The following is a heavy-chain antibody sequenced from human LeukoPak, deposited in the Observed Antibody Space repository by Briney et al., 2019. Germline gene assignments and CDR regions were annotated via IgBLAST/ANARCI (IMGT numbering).Heavy chain of an antibody. D-gene: IGHD6-19*01. CDR3: ARDAPGRAVAGNDY. CDR2: INHSGST. CDR1: GGSFSGYY. Sequence: PSETLSPTCAVYGGSFSGYYWSWIRQPPGKGLEWIGEINHSGSTNYNPSLKSRVTISVDTSKNQFSLKLGSVTAADTAVYYCARDAPGRAVAGNDYWGQGTLVTVSS. J-gene: IGHJ4*02. V-gene: IGHV4-34*01.